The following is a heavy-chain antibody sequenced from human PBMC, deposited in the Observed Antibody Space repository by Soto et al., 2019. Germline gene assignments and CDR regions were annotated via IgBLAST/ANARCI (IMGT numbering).Heavy chain of an antibody. Sequence: EVPLVESGGGLLQPGRSLRLSCAASGFTFDEYAMHWVRQVPGKGLEWVSGISRDSDDMDYAASVKGRFIISRDNAKSLLYLQMNSLRVEDTALYHWAKDVGPGVGATQTWGQGTLVTVS. CDR1: GFTFDEYA. CDR3: AKDVGPGVGATQT. V-gene: IGHV3-9*01. J-gene: IGHJ5*02. CDR2: ISRDSDDM. D-gene: IGHD1-26*01.